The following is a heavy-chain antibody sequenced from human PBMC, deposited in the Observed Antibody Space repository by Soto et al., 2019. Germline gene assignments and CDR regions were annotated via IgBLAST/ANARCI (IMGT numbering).Heavy chain of an antibody. J-gene: IGHJ4*02. CDR1: GFTFSSYS. CDR3: ARGLIPVSSYVGHFDY. CDR2: ISSSSSYI. D-gene: IGHD6-13*01. Sequence: PGGSLRLSCAASGFTFSSYSMNWVRQAPGKGLEWVSSISSSSSYIYYADSVKGRFTISRDNAKNSLYLQMNSLRAEDTAVYYCARGLIPVSSYVGHFDYWGQGTLVTVSS. V-gene: IGHV3-21*01.